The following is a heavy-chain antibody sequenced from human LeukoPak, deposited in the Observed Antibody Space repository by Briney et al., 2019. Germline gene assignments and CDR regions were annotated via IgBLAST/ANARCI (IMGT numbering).Heavy chain of an antibody. Sequence: SETLSLTCTVSGGSISSGSYYWSWIRQPAGKGLEWIGRIYTSGSTNYNPSLKSRVTISVDTSKNQFSLKLTSVTAADTAVYYCARHGYYYDSSGYFYYFGYWGQGTLVTVSS. CDR2: IYTSGST. CDR3: ARHGYYYDSSGYFYYFGY. CDR1: GGSISSGSYY. J-gene: IGHJ4*02. D-gene: IGHD3-22*01. V-gene: IGHV4-61*02.